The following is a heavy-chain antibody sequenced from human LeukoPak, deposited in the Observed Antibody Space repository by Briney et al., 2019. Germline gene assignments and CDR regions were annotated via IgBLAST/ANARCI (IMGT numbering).Heavy chain of an antibody. Sequence: ESGPTLVKPTQTLSLTCTFSGFSLSTSGKGVGWIRQAPGKALEWLVYIYWNDDKAYSPSLKSRLTVEKDTSKNQVILTMTNMDPVDTATYHCAHTYTTSMFGWFDPWGQGIRVTVSS. CDR3: AHTYTTSMFGWFDP. D-gene: IGHD3-10*02. CDR1: GFSLSTSGKG. J-gene: IGHJ5*02. V-gene: IGHV2-5*01. CDR2: IYWNDDK.